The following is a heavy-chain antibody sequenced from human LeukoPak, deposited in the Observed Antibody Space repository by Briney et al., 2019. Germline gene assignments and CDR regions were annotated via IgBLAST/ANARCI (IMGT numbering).Heavy chain of an antibody. CDR3: AREADYDFWSGYPDY. CDR2: INPNSGGT. Sequence: GASVKVSCKASGYTFTGYYMHWVRQAPGQGLEWMGRINPNSGGTNYAQKFQGRVTMTRDTSISTAYMELSRLRSDDTAVYYCAREADYDFWSGYPDYWGQGTLVTVSS. V-gene: IGHV1-2*06. CDR1: GYTFTGYY. J-gene: IGHJ4*02. D-gene: IGHD3-3*01.